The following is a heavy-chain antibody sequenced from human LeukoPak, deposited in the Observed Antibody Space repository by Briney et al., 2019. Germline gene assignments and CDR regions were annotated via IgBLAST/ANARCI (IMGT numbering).Heavy chain of an antibody. CDR2: ISGSGDNT. Sequence: PGGSLRLSCAGSGFTFSSYAMSWVRQAPGKGLEWVSAISGSGDNTYYADSVKGRFTISRDNSKNTLYLQMNSLKAEDTAVYYCAKDPYDILTGSTGALDYWGQGTLVTVSS. CDR3: AKDPYDILTGSTGALDY. CDR1: GFTFSSYA. V-gene: IGHV3-23*01. D-gene: IGHD3-9*01. J-gene: IGHJ4*02.